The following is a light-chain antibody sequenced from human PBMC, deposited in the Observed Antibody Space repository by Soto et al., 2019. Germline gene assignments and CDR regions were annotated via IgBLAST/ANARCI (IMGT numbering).Light chain of an antibody. CDR3: QSYDRSLSGVV. J-gene: IGLJ2*01. CDR2: GNS. V-gene: IGLV1-40*01. CDR1: SSNIGAGYD. Sequence: QSVLTQPPSVSGAPGQRVTISCTGSSSNIGAGYDVHWYQQLPGTAPKLLIYGNSNRPSGVPDRFSGSKSGTSVSLAITGLQAEDEADYYCQSYDRSLSGVVFGGGTKLTVL.